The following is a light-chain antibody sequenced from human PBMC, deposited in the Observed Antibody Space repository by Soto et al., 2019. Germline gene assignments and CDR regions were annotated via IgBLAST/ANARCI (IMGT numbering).Light chain of an antibody. Sequence: QSALTQPASVSGSPGQSITISCTGTSSDVGRYNYVSWYQQYPGKAPKLMLYDVSKRPSGVADRFAGSKSGNTASLTISGLQPEDVADYYCSSYRSSSTYVFGTGTKLTVL. V-gene: IGLV2-14*03. CDR2: DVS. CDR3: SSYRSSSTYV. CDR1: SSDVGRYNY. J-gene: IGLJ1*01.